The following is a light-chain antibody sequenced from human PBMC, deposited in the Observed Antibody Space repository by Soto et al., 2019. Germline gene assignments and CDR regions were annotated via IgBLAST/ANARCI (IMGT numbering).Light chain of an antibody. V-gene: IGKV3-11*01. CDR3: QQRSNWPLT. J-gene: IGKJ3*01. CDR2: DAS. Sequence: EIVLTQSPATLSLSPGERATLSCRASQSVSSYLAWYQQKPGQAPRLLIYDASNRATGIPARFSGSGSGTDFTLNISSLEPEDFAVYYCQQRSNWPLTLGPGTKVDIK. CDR1: QSVSSY.